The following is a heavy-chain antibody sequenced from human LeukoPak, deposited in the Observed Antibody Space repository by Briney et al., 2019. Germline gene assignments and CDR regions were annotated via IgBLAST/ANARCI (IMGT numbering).Heavy chain of an antibody. Sequence: KSSETLSLTCTVSGGSFSIYCWTWIRQPPGKGLEWIGYIYYSGTTVYNPSLTSRVTISIDTSKNQVSLKLSSVTAADTAVYYCARVSGDTAQDAFDFWGQGTMVTVSS. CDR3: ARVSGDTAQDAFDF. J-gene: IGHJ3*01. CDR2: IYYSGTT. CDR1: GGSFSIYC. D-gene: IGHD5-18*01. V-gene: IGHV4-59*01.